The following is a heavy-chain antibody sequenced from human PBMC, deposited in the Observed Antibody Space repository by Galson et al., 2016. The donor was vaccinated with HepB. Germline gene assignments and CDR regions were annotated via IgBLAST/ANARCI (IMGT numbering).Heavy chain of an antibody. D-gene: IGHD5-24*01. V-gene: IGHV3-74*01. Sequence: LRLSCAASGFTFSSYVMHWVRQPPGKGPVWVSRINADGRTTFDADSVKGRFTISRDNAKNTLYLQMNSLRVEDTAVYYCAASPRGWLQHDFWGQGTLATVAS. CDR2: INADGRTT. J-gene: IGHJ4*02. CDR1: GFTFSSYV. CDR3: AASPRGWLQHDF.